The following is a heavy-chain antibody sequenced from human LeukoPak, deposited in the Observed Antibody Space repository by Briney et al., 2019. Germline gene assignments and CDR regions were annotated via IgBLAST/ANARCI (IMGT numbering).Heavy chain of an antibody. D-gene: IGHD7-27*01. V-gene: IGHV4-61*01. Sequence: SETLSLTCTVSGVSMDVSITRHHWIWVRQPPGKGLEWIGHFSYRGSANYNPSLKSRVTISVDTSKNQFSLRLSSVTAADTAVYYCARDGEGDEGWDYWGQGTLVTVSS. CDR1: GVSMDVSITRHH. CDR3: ARDGEGDEGWDY. J-gene: IGHJ4*02. CDR2: FSYRGSA.